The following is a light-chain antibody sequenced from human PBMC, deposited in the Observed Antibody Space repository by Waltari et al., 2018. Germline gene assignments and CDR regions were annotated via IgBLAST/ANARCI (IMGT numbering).Light chain of an antibody. V-gene: IGLV1-51*01. CDR2: DNV. CDR1: NFNIGNNF. J-gene: IGLJ3*02. Sequence: QSVLTQPPSVSAAPGQKVTVSCSGSNFNIGNNFVSWYQHLPGTAPKLRIYDNVKRPSATPDRCSGSKSGTSATLGIAGLQTEDEGDYYCVTWDVSLSAVVFGGGTKLTVL. CDR3: VTWDVSLSAVV.